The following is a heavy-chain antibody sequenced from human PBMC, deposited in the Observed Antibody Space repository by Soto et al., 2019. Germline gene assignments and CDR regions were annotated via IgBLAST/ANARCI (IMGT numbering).Heavy chain of an antibody. V-gene: IGHV3-30*18. CDR3: AKGYWGSTHWSPADH. J-gene: IGHJ4*01. CDR2: ISCDGSDT. CDR1: GFTFSSYG. D-gene: IGHD1-1*01. Sequence: GSLRLSCAASGFTFSSYGMHWVRQAPGKGLEWVSVISCDGSDTYYADSVRGRFTISRDNSNSTLYMEMNSLRVEDTAVYFCAKGYWGSTHWSPADHWGQGTLVTVSS.